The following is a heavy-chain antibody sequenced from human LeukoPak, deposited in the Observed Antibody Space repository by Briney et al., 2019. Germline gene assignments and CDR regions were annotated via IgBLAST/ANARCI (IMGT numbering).Heavy chain of an antibody. CDR1: GASMNSNY. J-gene: IGHJ4*02. D-gene: IGHD6-19*01. CDR3: ASTRRAAVAGRFDS. V-gene: IGHV4-59*08. Sequence: SETLSLTCTVSGASMNSNYWIWVRQPPGRGREGVGDIYYSGNTNSSTSLGSRVTMSLAASKNQFSLKVNSVTAADTPIYYCASTRRAAVAGRFDSWGQGTLVTVSS. CDR2: IYYSGNT.